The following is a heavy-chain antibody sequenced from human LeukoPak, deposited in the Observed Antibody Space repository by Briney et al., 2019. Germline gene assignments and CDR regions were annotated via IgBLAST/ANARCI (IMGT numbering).Heavy chain of an antibody. D-gene: IGHD2-15*01. CDR1: GYTFTSYY. CDR3: ARVTPPRYCSGGSCWSPFDY. J-gene: IGHJ4*02. V-gene: IGHV1-46*01. CDR2: INPSGGST. Sequence: ASVKVSCKTSGYTFTSYYMHWVRQAPGQGLEWMGIINPSGGSTSYAQKFQGRVTMTRDTSTSTVYMELSSLRSEDTAVYYCARVTPPRYCSGGSCWSPFDYWGQGTLVTVSS.